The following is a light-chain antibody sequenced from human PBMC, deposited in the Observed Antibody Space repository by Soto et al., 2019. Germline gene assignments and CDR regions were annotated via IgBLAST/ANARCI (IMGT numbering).Light chain of an antibody. CDR3: AAWDDSLNGRYV. J-gene: IGLJ1*01. CDR2: SNN. Sequence: QSVLTQPPSASGTPGQRVTISCSGSSSNIGSNSVNWYQQLPGAAPKLLIYSNNQRPSGVPDRFSGSKSGTSASLAISGLQSEYEADYSCAAWDDSLNGRYVFGTGTKLTVL. CDR1: SSNIGSNS. V-gene: IGLV1-44*01.